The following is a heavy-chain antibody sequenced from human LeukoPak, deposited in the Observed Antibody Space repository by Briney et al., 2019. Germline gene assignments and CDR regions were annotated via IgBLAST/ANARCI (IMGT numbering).Heavy chain of an antibody. CDR1: GFTLDVFA. D-gene: IGHD2/OR15-2a*01. V-gene: IGHV3-9*01. CDR2: ISWSSGNI. CDR3: SKDAYDGATFFYYMDV. J-gene: IGHJ6*03. Sequence: GGSLSLFCAGSGFTLDVFAVLWVRQTPGRGLEWVSGISWSSGNIAYADFVGGRFTISRDHAKNSLSLQIHSLSDDDTVMYYCSKDAYDGATFFYYMDVWGKGTTVTVSS.